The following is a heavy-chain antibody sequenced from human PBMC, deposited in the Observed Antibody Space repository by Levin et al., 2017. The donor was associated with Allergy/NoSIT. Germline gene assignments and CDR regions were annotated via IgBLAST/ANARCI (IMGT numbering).Heavy chain of an antibody. Sequence: SQTLSLTCTVSGGSISSYYWSWIRQPPGKGLEWIGYIYYSGSTNYNPSLKSRVTISVDTSKNQFSLKLSSVTAADTAVYYCARGSWKAAAGYYFDYWGQGTLVTVSS. V-gene: IGHV4-59*01. CDR1: GGSISSYY. CDR3: ARGSWKAAAGYYFDY. CDR2: IYYSGST. J-gene: IGHJ4*02. D-gene: IGHD6-13*01.